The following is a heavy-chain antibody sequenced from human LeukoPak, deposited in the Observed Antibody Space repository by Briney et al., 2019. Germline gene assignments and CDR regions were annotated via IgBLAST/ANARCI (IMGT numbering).Heavy chain of an antibody. CDR2: IRYDGSNK. Sequence: GGSLRLSCAASGFTFSSYGMHWVRQAPGKGLEWVAFIRYDGSNKYYADSVKGRFTISRDNSKNTLYLQMNSLRAEDTAVYYCARDRNDILTGYYDDAFDIWGQGTMVTVSS. V-gene: IGHV3-30*02. J-gene: IGHJ3*02. CDR1: GFTFSSYG. CDR3: ARDRNDILTGYYDDAFDI. D-gene: IGHD3-9*01.